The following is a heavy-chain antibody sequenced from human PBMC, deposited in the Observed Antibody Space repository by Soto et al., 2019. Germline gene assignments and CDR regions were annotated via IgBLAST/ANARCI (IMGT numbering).Heavy chain of an antibody. CDR1: GYTFTSYG. CDR2: ISAYNGNT. J-gene: IGHJ4*02. CDR3: ARDSPPVDY. V-gene: IGHV1-18*01. Sequence: QVQLVQSGAEVKKPGASVKVSFKASGYTFTSYGVSWVRQAPGQGLEWMGWISAYNGNTKYAQKLQGRVTMTTDTSTNTASMDLRSLRSDDTAVYYCARDSPPVDYWGQGTLVTVSS.